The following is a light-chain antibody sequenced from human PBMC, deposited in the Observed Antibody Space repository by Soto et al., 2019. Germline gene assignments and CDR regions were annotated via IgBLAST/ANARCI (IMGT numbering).Light chain of an antibody. Sequence: EMVMTQSPATLSVSPGERVTLSCRASESVHRNLAWYQQKPGQGSSLLIYYASTRATGVPDLFTGSGSGTEFTLTISSLQSEDFGVYHCQHYSNWPPTFGPGTKVEIK. CDR2: YAS. V-gene: IGKV3-15*01. CDR3: QHYSNWPPT. J-gene: IGKJ3*01. CDR1: ESVHRN.